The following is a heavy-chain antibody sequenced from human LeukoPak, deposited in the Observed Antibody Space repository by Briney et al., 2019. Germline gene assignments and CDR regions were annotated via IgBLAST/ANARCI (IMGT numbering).Heavy chain of an antibody. CDR2: INHSGST. V-gene: IGHV4-34*01. D-gene: IGHD2-15*01. J-gene: IGHJ6*04. Sequence: SETLSLTCAVYGGSFSGYYWSWIRQPPGKGLEWIGEINHSGSTNYNPSLKSRVTISVDTSKNQFSLKLSSVTAADTAVYYCARAGAVVVAAKHYYYGMDVWGKGTTATVSS. CDR3: ARAGAVVVAAKHYYYGMDV. CDR1: GGSFSGYY.